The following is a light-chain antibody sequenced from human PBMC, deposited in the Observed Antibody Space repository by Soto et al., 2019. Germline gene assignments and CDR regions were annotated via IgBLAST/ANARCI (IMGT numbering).Light chain of an antibody. CDR2: EVS. V-gene: IGLV2-14*01. CDR3: SSYTSSSTIYV. J-gene: IGLJ1*01. Sequence: QSVLTQPSSLSGSPGQSITISCAGTISDIGGYNYVSWYQQHPGKAPKVMIYEVSNRPSGVSNRFSGSKSGNTASLTISGLQAEDEADYYCSSYTSSSTIYVFRSGTKVTVL. CDR1: ISDIGGYNY.